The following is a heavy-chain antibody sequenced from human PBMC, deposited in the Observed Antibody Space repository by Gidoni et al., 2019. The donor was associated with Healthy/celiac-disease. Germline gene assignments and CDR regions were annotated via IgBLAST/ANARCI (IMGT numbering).Heavy chain of an antibody. D-gene: IGHD5-12*01. J-gene: IGHJ4*02. CDR3: ARGPTVIVAGIDY. Sequence: QVQLVESGGGLVKPGGSLRLSCAASGFPFSDYYMSWIRQAPGKGLEWVSYISSSSSYTNYADSVKGRFTISRDNAKNSLYLQMNSLRAEDTAVYYCARGPTVIVAGIDYWGQGTLVTVSS. V-gene: IGHV3-11*06. CDR2: ISSSSSYT. CDR1: GFPFSDYY.